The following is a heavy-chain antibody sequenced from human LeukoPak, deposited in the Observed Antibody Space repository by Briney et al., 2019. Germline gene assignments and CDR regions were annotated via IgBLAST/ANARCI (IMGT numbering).Heavy chain of an antibody. D-gene: IGHD3-22*01. J-gene: IGHJ3*02. CDR3: ARAMPRNYYDSSGRYDAFDI. V-gene: IGHV4-4*07. CDR2: IYTSGST. CDR1: GGSISSYY. Sequence: SETLSLTCTVSGGSISSYYWSWIRQPAGKGLEWIGRIYTSGSTNYNPSLKSRVTMSVDTSKNQFSLKLSSVTAADTAMYYCARAMPRNYYDSSGRYDAFDIWGQGTMVTVSS.